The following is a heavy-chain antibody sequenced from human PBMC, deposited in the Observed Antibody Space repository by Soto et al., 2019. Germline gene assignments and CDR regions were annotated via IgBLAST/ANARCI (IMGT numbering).Heavy chain of an antibody. J-gene: IGHJ6*03. CDR2: ISGSGGST. Sequence: GGSLRLSCAASGFTFSSYAMSWVRQAPGKGLEWVSAISGSGGSTYYADSVKGRFTISRDNSKNTLYLQMNSLRAEDTAVYYCAKEESSDPYYYYYMDVWGKGTTVTVSS. V-gene: IGHV3-23*01. CDR1: GFTFSSYA. CDR3: AKEESSDPYYYYYMDV. D-gene: IGHD6-19*01.